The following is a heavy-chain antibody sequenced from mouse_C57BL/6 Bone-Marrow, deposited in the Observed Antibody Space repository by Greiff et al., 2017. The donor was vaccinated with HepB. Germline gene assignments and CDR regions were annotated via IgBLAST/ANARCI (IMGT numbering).Heavy chain of an antibody. J-gene: IGHJ2*01. V-gene: IGHV3-6*01. CDR2: ISYDGSN. Sequence: EVKLQQSGPGLVKPSQSLSLTCSVTGYSITSGYYWNWIRQFPGNKLEWMGYISYDGSNNYNPSLKNRITITRDTSKNQFFLKLNSVTTEDTATYYCARGGYYGNFYYFDYWGQGTTLTVSS. CDR3: ARGGYYGNFYYFDY. D-gene: IGHD2-1*01. CDR1: GYSITSGYY.